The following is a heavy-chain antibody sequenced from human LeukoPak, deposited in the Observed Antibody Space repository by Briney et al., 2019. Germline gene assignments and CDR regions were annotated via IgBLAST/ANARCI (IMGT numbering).Heavy chain of an antibody. CDR1: GGTFSSYA. CDR2: IIPIFGTA. J-gene: IGHJ6*03. V-gene: IGHV1-69*13. CDR3: ARVITGTPEDYMDV. Sequence: SMKVSCKASGGTFSSYAISWVRQAPGQGLEWMGGIIPIFGTANYAQKFQGRVTITADESTSTAYMELSSLRSEDTAVYYCARVITGTPEDYMDVWGKGTTVTVSS. D-gene: IGHD1-7*01.